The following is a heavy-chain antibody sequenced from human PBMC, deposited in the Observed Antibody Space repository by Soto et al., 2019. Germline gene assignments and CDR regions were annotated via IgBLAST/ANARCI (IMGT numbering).Heavy chain of an antibody. CDR1: GGTFSSYT. J-gene: IGHJ6*03. CDR3: AAGTVTTSYYYMDV. D-gene: IGHD4-17*01. Sequence: VQLVQSGVEVKKPGSSVKVSCKASGGTFSSYTISWVRQAPGQGLEWMGRIIPILGIANYAQKFQGRVTITADKSTSTAYRELRSLRSEDTAVYYCAAGTVTTSYYYMDVWGKGTTITVSS. CDR2: IIPILGIA. V-gene: IGHV1-69*02.